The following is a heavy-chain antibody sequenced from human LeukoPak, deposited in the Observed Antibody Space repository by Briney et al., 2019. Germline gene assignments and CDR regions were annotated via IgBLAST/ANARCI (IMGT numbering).Heavy chain of an antibody. J-gene: IGHJ4*02. D-gene: IGHD5-18*01. CDR1: GFTFSSYS. CDR2: ISSSSSYI. V-gene: IGHV3-21*01. CDR3: ARDGGYSYGYGTY. Sequence: PGGSLRLSCAASGFTFSSYSMNWVRQAPGKGLEWVSSISSSSSYIYYADSVKGRFTISRDNAKNSLYLQMNSLRAEDTAVYYCARDGGYSYGYGTYWGQGTLVTVSS.